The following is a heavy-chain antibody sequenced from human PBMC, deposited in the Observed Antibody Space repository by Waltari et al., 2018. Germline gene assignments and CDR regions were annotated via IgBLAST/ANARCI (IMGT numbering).Heavy chain of an antibody. Sequence: EVQLVPSGGGLVEPGGSLRPSCAAPGFPFSNAWMSWVRQAPGKGLEWVGLIRGNTDGGTTGYAAPVRGRFTISRDDSENTLDLQMNSLKIEDTAVYYGTTWSWSRFDYWALGTLVTVSS. J-gene: IGHJ4*02. V-gene: IGHV3-15*01. D-gene: IGHD6-13*01. CDR2: IRGNTDGGTT. CDR1: GFPFSNAW. CDR3: TTWSWSRFDY.